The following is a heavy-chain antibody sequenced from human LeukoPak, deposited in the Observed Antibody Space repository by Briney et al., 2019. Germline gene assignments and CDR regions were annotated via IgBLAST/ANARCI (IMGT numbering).Heavy chain of an antibody. CDR3: ARRDGWLLRYYFDY. J-gene: IGHJ4*02. D-gene: IGHD3-22*01. Sequence: SETLSLTCTVSGGSISGYYWSWVRQPPGKGPEWIGYIDSIGSIHYNPSLKSRVTISLDTSKNQFSLKLSSVTAADTAVYYCARRDGWLLRYYFDYWGQGTLVTVSS. CDR2: IDSIGSI. CDR1: GGSISGYY. V-gene: IGHV4-59*08.